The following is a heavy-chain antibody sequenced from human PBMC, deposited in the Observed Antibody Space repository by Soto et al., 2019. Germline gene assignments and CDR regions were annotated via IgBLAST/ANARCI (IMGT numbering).Heavy chain of an antibody. CDR1: GFTFENHA. D-gene: IGHD6-13*01. V-gene: IGHV3-9*01. CDR2: XXXXXXXX. J-gene: IGHJ1*01. CDR3: AKDSGSSWSEYLRY. Sequence: GGSLRLSCAASGFTFENHAMHWVRQVPGKGLXXXXXXXXXXXXXXXXDSVKGRFTISRDNAKNSLYLQVNSLRPEDTALYFCAKDSGSSWSEYLRYWGQGTLVTVSS.